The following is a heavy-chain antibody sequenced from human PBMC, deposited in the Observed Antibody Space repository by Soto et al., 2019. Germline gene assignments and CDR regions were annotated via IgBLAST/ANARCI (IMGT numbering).Heavy chain of an antibody. D-gene: IGHD3-22*01. CDR1: RGTFSSYA. CDR2: IIPIFGTA. V-gene: IGHV1-69*06. CDR3: ASLLDRGYFFDY. Sequence: GASVKFSCKASRGTFSSYAISWVRQAPGQGLEWMGGIIPIFGTANYAQKFQGRVTITADKSTSTAYMELSSLRSEDTAVYYCASLLDRGYFFDYWGQGTLVTVSS. J-gene: IGHJ4*02.